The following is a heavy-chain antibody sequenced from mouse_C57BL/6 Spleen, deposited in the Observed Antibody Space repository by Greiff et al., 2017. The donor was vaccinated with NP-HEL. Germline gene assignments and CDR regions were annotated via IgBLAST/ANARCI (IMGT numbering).Heavy chain of an antibody. J-gene: IGHJ2*01. CDR1: GFNIKDDY. CDR3: TTRYYDDGGFDY. CDR2: IDPENGDT. Sequence: VQLQQSGAELVRPGASVKLSCTASGFNIKDDYMHWVKQRPEQGLEWIGWIDPENGDTEYASKFQGKATITADTSSNTAYLQLSSLTSEDTAVYYCTTRYYDDGGFDYWGQGTTLTVSS. D-gene: IGHD2-4*01. V-gene: IGHV14-4*01.